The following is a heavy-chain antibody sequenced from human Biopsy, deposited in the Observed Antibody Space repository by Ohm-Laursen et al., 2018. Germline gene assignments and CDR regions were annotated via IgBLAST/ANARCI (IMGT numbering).Heavy chain of an antibody. V-gene: IGHV4-34*01. CDR1: GESSSGYF. CDR3: ARGSGYFKLDV. Sequence: SETLSLTCAVNGESSSGYFWNWIRQPPGKGLEWIGEINQSGSTKYNPSLKRRATLSADSSNSQFPLRLTSVTAADTAIYYCARGSGYFKLDVWGRGTTVTVSS. CDR2: INQSGST. D-gene: IGHD5-12*01. J-gene: IGHJ6*02.